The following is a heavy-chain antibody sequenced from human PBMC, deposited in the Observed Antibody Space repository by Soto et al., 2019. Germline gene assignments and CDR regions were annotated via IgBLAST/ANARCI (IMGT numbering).Heavy chain of an antibody. D-gene: IGHD2-2*01. CDR3: ARPQCTSASCYLAWYYYGMDV. Sequence: GGSLRLSCAASGFTITTYSMNWVRQAPGKGLEWVSSISPSGSNLYYADSVKGRFTISRDNAKNSLFLGMNSLRAEDSAIYYCARPQCTSASCYLAWYYYGMDVWGQGTTVTASS. CDR1: GFTITTYS. V-gene: IGHV3-21*01. J-gene: IGHJ6*02. CDR2: ISPSGSNL.